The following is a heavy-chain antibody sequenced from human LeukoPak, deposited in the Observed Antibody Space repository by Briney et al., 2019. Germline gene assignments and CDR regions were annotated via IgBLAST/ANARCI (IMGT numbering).Heavy chain of an antibody. J-gene: IGHJ4*02. D-gene: IGHD5-12*01. CDR2: ISAYNDNT. CDR1: RGTFSSYA. CDR3: ARDVGGYSGYDFMGGGDY. V-gene: IGHV1-18*01. Sequence: ASVKVSCKASRGTFSSYAISWVRQAPGQGLEWMGWISAYNDNTKYAQKFQGRVTMTTDTSTSTAYMELRSLRSDDTAVFYCARDVGGYSGYDFMGGGDYWGQGTLVTVFS.